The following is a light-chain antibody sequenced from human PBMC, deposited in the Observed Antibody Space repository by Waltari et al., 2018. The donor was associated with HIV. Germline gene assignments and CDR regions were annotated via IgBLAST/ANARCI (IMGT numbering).Light chain of an antibody. V-gene: IGLV3-10*01. J-gene: IGLJ3*02. Sequence: SYELTQPPSVSVSPGQTARITCSGDALPTKYAYWYQPKSGQAPVLVIYEDIKRPPGIPERFSGSSSGTMATLTISGAQVEDEADYYCYSTDRSSTHNVFGGGTKLTVL. CDR3: YSTDRSSTHNV. CDR1: ALPTKY. CDR2: EDI.